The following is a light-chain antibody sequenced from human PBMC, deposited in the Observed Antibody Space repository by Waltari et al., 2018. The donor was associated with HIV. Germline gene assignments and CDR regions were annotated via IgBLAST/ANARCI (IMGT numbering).Light chain of an antibody. CDR1: SLRSYY. J-gene: IGLJ2*01. Sequence: SSELTQDPAVSVALGQTVRITSQGDSLRSYYARWYQQKPGKAPLLVIYGKNNRPSGILDRFSGSSSGNTAFLTITGAQAEDEADYYCNSRDSSGNPRFGGGTKLTVL. CDR2: GKN. V-gene: IGLV3-19*01. CDR3: NSRDSSGNPR.